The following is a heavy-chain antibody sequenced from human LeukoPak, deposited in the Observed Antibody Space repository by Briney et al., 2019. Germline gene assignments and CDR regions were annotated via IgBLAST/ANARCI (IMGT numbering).Heavy chain of an antibody. CDR3: AKVKGGYFYALDS. V-gene: IGHV4-59*03. Sequence: PSETLSLTCNVSGASITDAYWSWLRQPPGKGLEWIGYIYYRGGTNYNPSLKSRVAISLDTSKNQFALSLSSVTAADTAVYYCAKVKGGYFYALDSWGQGTLDTVHS. CDR1: GASITDAY. CDR2: IYYRGGT. D-gene: IGHD2/OR15-2a*01. J-gene: IGHJ4*02.